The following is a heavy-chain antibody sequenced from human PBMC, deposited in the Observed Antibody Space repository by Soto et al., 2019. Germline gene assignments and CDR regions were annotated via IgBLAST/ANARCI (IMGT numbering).Heavy chain of an antibody. CDR1: GGSFSGYY. V-gene: IGHV4-34*01. Sequence: SETLSLTCAVYGGSFSGYYWSWIRQPPGKGLEWIGEINHSGSTNYNPSLKSRVTISVDTSKNQFSLKLSSVTAADTAVYYCARINTIFGVVRSFYGMDVWGQGTTVTVSS. CDR3: ARINTIFGVVRSFYGMDV. CDR2: INHSGST. D-gene: IGHD3-3*01. J-gene: IGHJ6*02.